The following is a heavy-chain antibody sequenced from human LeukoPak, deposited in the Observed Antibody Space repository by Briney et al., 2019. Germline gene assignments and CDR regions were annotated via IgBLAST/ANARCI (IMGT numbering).Heavy chain of an antibody. CDR3: ARVWELSYDY. CDR2: IYSDGRT. Sequence: PGGSLRLSCAASGFSVSTDHMSWVRQAPGKGLEWVSVIYSDGRTYYADTVKGRFTISRDNSKNTVDLQVNSLRAEDTAVYYCARVWELSYDYWGQGTLVTVSS. CDR1: GFSVSTDH. J-gene: IGHJ4*02. V-gene: IGHV3-53*01. D-gene: IGHD3-16*02.